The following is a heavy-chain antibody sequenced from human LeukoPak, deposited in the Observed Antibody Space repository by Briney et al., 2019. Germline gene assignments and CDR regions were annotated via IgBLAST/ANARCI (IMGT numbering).Heavy chain of an antibody. D-gene: IGHD3-22*01. CDR1: GGTFSSYA. CDR3: ASSYYYDSSGYYEGVDY. CDR2: VIPIFGTA. V-gene: IGHV1-69*05. J-gene: IGHJ4*02. Sequence: GASVKVSCKASGGTFSSYAISWVRQPPGQGLEWMGGVIPIFGTANYAQKFQGRVTITTDESTSTAYMELSSLRSEDTAVYYCASSYYYDSSGYYEGVDYWGQGTLVTVSS.